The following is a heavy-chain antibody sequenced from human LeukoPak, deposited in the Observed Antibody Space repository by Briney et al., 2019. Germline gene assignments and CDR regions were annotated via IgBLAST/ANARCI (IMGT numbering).Heavy chain of an antibody. V-gene: IGHV4-61*02. CDR3: ARRDSSGYYYEGYFQH. J-gene: IGHJ1*01. Sequence: PSQTLSLTCTVSGGSISSGSYYWSWIRQPAGKGLEWIGRIYTSGSTNYNPSLKSRVTISVDTSKNQFSLKLRSVTAADTAVYYCARRDSSGYYYEGYFQHWGQGTLVTVSS. CDR2: IYTSGST. CDR1: GGSISSGSYY. D-gene: IGHD3-22*01.